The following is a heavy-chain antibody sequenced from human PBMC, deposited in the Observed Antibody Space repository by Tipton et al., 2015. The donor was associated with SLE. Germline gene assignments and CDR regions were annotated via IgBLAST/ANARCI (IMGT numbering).Heavy chain of an antibody. CDR2: IYDSGST. Sequence: TLSLTCTVSGDSISGHYRSWIRRPPGKGLEWIGYIYDSGSTSYNPSLKSRVTISEDTSKNQFSLKLSSVTAADTAVYYCARAGADYYYYYYMDVWGKGTTVTVSS. J-gene: IGHJ6*03. CDR3: ARAGADYYYYYYMDV. CDR1: GDSISGHY. V-gene: IGHV4-59*11.